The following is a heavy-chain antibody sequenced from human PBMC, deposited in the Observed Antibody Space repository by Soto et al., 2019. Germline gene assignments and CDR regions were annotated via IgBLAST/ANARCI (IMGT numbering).Heavy chain of an antibody. CDR3: GRDSSGIDV. Sequence: GWAVRLSCAASGFTLSTYSMHWPRQAPGKGLEWVAVISYDAINQFYANSVKGRFTISRDSSKNTLYLQMNSLGVEDTAVYYCGRDSSGIDVWCQGTTVTVSS. V-gene: IGHV3-30-3*01. CDR2: ISYDAINQ. J-gene: IGHJ6*02. CDR1: GFTLSTYS.